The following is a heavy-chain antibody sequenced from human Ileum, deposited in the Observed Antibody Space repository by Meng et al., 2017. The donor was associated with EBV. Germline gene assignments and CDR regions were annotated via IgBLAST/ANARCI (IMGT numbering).Heavy chain of an antibody. CDR1: GYSLSSNNW. D-gene: IGHD3-22*01. CDR3: ARNVPGTSAYYD. J-gene: IGHJ4*02. V-gene: IGHV4-28*01. Sequence: QVQPHGAGPGLVKASATLSLTCAVFGYSLSSNNWVGWSRHPPGKGLGWIGYIYYSGSTSYNPSLKSRVTMSVDTSKNQFSLNLHSVTAVDTAVYYCARNVPGTSAYYDWGQGTLVTVSS. CDR2: IYYSGST.